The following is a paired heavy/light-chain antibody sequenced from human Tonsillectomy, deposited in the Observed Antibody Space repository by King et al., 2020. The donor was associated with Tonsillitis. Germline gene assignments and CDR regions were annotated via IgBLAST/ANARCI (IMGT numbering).Light chain of an antibody. J-gene: IGKJ1*01. V-gene: IGKV3-20*01. CDR3: QQYSSSPRT. CDR1: QSVSSSY. CDR2: GAS. Sequence: EIVLTQSPGTVSLSPGERATLSCRASQSVSSSYLAWYQQKPGQAPRLLIYGASSRATGIPDRFSGSGSGTDFTLTISRLEPEDFAVYFCQQYSSSPRTFGQGTKVEIK.
Heavy chain of an antibody. CDR1: GGSISSYY. CDR3: ARDIVVRGAFDI. D-gene: IGHD2-2*01. J-gene: IGHJ3*02. Sequence: QMQLQESGPGPVKPSETLSLTCTVSGGSISSYYWSWIRQPPGKGLEWIGYIYYSGTIDYNPSLKSRATISVDTSKNQISLKLSSVTAADTAVYYCARDIVVRGAFDIWGQGTMVTVSA. V-gene: IGHV4-59*01. CDR2: IYYSGTI.